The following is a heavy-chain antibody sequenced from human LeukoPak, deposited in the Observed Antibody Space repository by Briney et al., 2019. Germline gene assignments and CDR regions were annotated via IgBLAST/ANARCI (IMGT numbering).Heavy chain of an antibody. CDR2: ISGSGGST. CDR1: GFTFSSYA. CDR3: AKDHPGVVVAATYYY. Sequence: PGGSLRLSCAASGFTFSSYAMSWVRQAPGKGLEWVSAISGSGGSTYYADSVKGRFTISRDNSKNTLYLQMNSLRAENTAVYYCAKDHPGVVVAATYYYWGQGTLVTVSS. V-gene: IGHV3-23*01. J-gene: IGHJ4*02. D-gene: IGHD2-15*01.